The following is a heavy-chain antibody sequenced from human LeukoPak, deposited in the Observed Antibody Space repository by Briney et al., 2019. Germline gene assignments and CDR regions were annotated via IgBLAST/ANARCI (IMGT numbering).Heavy chain of an antibody. J-gene: IGHJ4*02. V-gene: IGHV3-11*01. CDR3: ARDREDTAMAPSNGYFDY. CDR2: ISSSGSTI. CDR1: GFTFSDYY. Sequence: KTGGSLRLSCAASGFTFSDYYMSWIRQAPGKGLEWVSYISSSGSTIYYVDSVKGRFTISRDNAKNSLYLQMNSLRAEDTAVYYCARDREDTAMAPSNGYFDYWGQGTLVTVSS. D-gene: IGHD5-18*01.